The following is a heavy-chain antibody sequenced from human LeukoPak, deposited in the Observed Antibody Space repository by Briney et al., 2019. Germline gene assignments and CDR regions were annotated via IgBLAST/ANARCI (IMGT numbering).Heavy chain of an antibody. Sequence: SETLSLTCTVSGGSISSSSAYWGWIRQPPGKGLEWIGSIYYSKNTYYNPSLKSRVTISADTSKNQFSLTLGSVTAADTSVYYCARHKDDYVWGTFRFGFGLWGQGTLVTVSS. J-gene: IGHJ4*02. CDR1: GGSISSSSAY. CDR2: IYYSKNT. V-gene: IGHV4-39*01. D-gene: IGHD3-16*01. CDR3: ARHKDDYVWGTFRFGFGL.